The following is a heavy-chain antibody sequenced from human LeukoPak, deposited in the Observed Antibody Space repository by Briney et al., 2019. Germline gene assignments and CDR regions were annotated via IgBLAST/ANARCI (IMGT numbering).Heavy chain of an antibody. V-gene: IGHV4-59*01. CDR2: INYSGST. D-gene: IGHD3-10*01. CDR1: GDSMSTYY. Sequence: SETLSLTCTVSGDSMSTYYWNWIRQPPGEGLEWIGYINYSGSTNYNPSLKSRVIMSVDTSKNQFSLQLSSLTAADTAVYYCARGPYSYGSGIRLDVWGTGTTVTVSS. J-gene: IGHJ6*04. CDR3: ARGPYSYGSGIRLDV.